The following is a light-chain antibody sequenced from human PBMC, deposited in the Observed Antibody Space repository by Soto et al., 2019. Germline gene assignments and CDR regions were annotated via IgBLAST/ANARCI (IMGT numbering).Light chain of an antibody. J-gene: IGLJ2*01. CDR2: EVT. CDR1: SSDVGGYNY. V-gene: IGLV2-8*01. CDR3: SSNAGSNNLV. Sequence: QSVLTQPPSASGSPGQSVTISCTGTSSDVGGYNYVSWYQQHPGKAPKLMIYEVTKRPSGVPDRFSGSKSGNTASLTVSGLQAEDEADYYCSSNAGSNNLVFGGGTKLTV.